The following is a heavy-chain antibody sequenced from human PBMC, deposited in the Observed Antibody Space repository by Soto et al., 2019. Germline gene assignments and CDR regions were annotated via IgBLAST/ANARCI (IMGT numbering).Heavy chain of an antibody. Sequence: EVQLLVSGGGSAQPGGYLRLSCEVSGFTLTNYAMSWVRQTPGKGLEWVSQISASGDRTYYADSVKGRFTISKDFSKNTLFLQMNSLRGEDSAVYYCEGSWTWGQGTMVTVSS. V-gene: IGHV3-23*01. CDR3: EGSWT. J-gene: IGHJ3*01. CDR1: GFTLTNYA. CDR2: ISASGDRT. D-gene: IGHD5-12*01.